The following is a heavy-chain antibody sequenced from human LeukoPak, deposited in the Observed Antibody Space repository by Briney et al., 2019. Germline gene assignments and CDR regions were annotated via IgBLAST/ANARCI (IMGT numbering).Heavy chain of an antibody. V-gene: IGHV3-23*01. CDR3: AKDQGGYDSSGYYVGY. Sequence: PGGSLRLSCAASGFTFSSDAMSWVRQAPGKGLEWVSAISGSGVSTYYADSVKGRFTISRDNSKNTLYLQMNSLRAEDTAVYYCAKDQGGYDSSGYYVGYWGQGTLVTVSS. CDR1: GFTFSSDA. J-gene: IGHJ4*02. D-gene: IGHD3-22*01. CDR2: ISGSGVST.